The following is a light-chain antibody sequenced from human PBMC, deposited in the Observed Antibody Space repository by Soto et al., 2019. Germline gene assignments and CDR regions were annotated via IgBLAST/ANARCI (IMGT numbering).Light chain of an antibody. CDR2: EVN. CDR3: SSYAGSSNV. V-gene: IGLV2-8*01. Sequence: QSALTQPPSASGSPGQSVAISCTGTSSDVGGYHYVSWYQQHPGKAPKLMIYEVNKPPSGVPDRFSGFKSGYTACLTVSGLHAEDEADYYCSSYAGSSNVFGTETKVTVL. CDR1: SSDVGGYHY. J-gene: IGLJ1*01.